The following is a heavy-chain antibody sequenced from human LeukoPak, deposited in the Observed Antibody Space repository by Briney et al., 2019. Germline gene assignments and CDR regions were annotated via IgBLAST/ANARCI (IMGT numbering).Heavy chain of an antibody. V-gene: IGHV3-33*01. CDR1: GFTFSSYG. Sequence: PGRSLRLSCAASGFTFSSYGMHWVRQAPGKGLEWVAVIWYDGSNKYYADSERGRFTIPRDNSKTTLYLQMNSLRAEDTAVYYCARDYSTYFDYWGQGTLVTVSS. D-gene: IGHD1-26*01. CDR3: ARDYSTYFDY. CDR2: IWYDGSNK. J-gene: IGHJ4*02.